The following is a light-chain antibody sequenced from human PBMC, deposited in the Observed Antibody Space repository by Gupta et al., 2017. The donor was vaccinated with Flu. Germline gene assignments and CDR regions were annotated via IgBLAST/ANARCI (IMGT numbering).Light chain of an antibody. CDR3: QQRSNWPPRFT. V-gene: IGKV3-11*01. CDR1: QSVSSY. J-gene: IGKJ3*01. CDR2: DAS. Sequence: EIVLTQSPATLSLSPGERATLSCRASQSVSSYLAWYQQKPGQAPRLLIYDASNRATGILARFSGSGSGTDFTLTISSLEPEDFAVYYCQQRSNWPPRFTFGPRTKVDIK.